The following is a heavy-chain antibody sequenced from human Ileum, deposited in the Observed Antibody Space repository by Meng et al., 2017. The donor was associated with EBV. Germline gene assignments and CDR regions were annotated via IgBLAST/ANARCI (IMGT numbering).Heavy chain of an antibody. CDR3: AGRNNWFDP. V-gene: IGHV3-11*01. D-gene: IGHD1-14*01. Sequence: QIQRGESGGGLVKPGGFLRRSCAASGFTFSDYSLSWIRQAPGKGLQVIASIGLSADAIYYADSVKGRFTISRDNANNSLYLQMNNLRVDETAVYYCAGRNNWFDPWGQGTLVTVSS. CDR2: IGLSADAI. CDR1: GFTFSDYS. J-gene: IGHJ5*02.